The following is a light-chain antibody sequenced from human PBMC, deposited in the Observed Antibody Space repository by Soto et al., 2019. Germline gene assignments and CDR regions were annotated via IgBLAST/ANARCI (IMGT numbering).Light chain of an antibody. Sequence: DIQMTQSPSTLSGSVGDRVTITCRASQTISSWLAWYQQKPGRAPQLLIYDASRLKTGVPSRFSGSGSGTEFTLTITRLHPDDFATYHCQQYNTLSLTFGGGTKVDIK. CDR2: DAS. CDR1: QTISSW. CDR3: QQYNTLSLT. J-gene: IGKJ4*01. V-gene: IGKV1-5*01.